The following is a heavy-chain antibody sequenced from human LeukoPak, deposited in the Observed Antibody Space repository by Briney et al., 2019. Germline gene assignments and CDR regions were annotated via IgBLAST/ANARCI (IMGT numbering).Heavy chain of an antibody. CDR1: GGSFSGYY. V-gene: IGHV4-34*01. CDR3: ARRGRNTAMVRGNRRLDY. CDR2: INHSGST. Sequence: PSETLSLTCAVYGGSFSGYYWSWIRQPPGKGLEWIGEINHSGSTNYNPSLKSRVTISVDTSKNQFSLKLSSVTAADTAVYYCARRGRNTAMVRGNRRLDYWGQGTLVNVSS. D-gene: IGHD5-18*01. J-gene: IGHJ4*02.